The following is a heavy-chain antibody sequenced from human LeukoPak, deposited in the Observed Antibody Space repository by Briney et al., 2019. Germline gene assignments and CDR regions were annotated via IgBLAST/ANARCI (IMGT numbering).Heavy chain of an antibody. CDR3: LKGLTYYYGSGSYPFDY. CDR2: LSSNGGST. D-gene: IGHD3-10*01. V-gene: IGHV3-64D*06. J-gene: IGHJ4*02. CDR1: GFTFSSYA. Sequence: GGSLRLSCSASGFTFSSYAMHWVRQAPGKGLEYVSALSSNGGSTYYADSVKGRFTISRDNSKNTLYLQMSSLRAEDTAVYYCLKGLTYYYGSGSYPFDYWGQGTLVTVSS.